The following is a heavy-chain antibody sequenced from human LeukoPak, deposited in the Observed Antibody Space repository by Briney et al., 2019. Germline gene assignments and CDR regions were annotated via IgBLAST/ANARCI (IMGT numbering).Heavy chain of an antibody. D-gene: IGHD4-17*01. CDR2: ISGSGGST. Sequence: PGGSLRLSCAASGFTFSSYAMSWVRQAPGKGLEWVSAISGSGGSTYYADSVKGRFTISRDNAKNSLYLQMNSLRAEDTAVYYCARDRFEDYGDTELGYWGQGTLVTVSS. J-gene: IGHJ4*02. CDR3: ARDRFEDYGDTELGY. CDR1: GFTFSSYA. V-gene: IGHV3-23*01.